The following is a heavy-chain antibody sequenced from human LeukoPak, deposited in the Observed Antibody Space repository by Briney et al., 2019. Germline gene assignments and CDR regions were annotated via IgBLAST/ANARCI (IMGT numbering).Heavy chain of an antibody. CDR1: GGSISSYY. CDR2: IYYSGST. J-gene: IGHJ4*02. V-gene: IGHV4-59*01. D-gene: IGHD6-19*01. CDR3: ARRIAVAGAFDD. Sequence: SETLSLTCTVSGGSISSYYWSWIRQPPAKGLEWIGYIYYSGSTNYNPSLKSRVTISVDTSKNQFSLKLSAVTAADTAVYYCARRIAVAGAFDDWGQGTLVTVSS.